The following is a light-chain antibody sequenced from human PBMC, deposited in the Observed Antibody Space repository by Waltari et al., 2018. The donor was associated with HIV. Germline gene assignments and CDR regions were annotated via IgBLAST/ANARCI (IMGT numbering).Light chain of an antibody. CDR3: MQALQTPFT. CDR2: LGS. Sequence: DIVMTQSPLSLTVTPGEPASISCRSSQSLLHSNGYNYLDWYLQKPGQSPHLLIYLGSNRASGVPDRFSGSGSGTDFTLKISRVEAEDVGVYYCMQALQTPFTFGPGTKVDIK. J-gene: IGKJ3*01. V-gene: IGKV2-28*01. CDR1: QSLLHSNGYNY.